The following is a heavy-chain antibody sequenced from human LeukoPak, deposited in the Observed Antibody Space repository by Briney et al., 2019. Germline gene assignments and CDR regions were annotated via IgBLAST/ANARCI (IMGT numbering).Heavy chain of an antibody. J-gene: IGHJ4*02. V-gene: IGHV3-21*01. Sequence: GGSLRLSCAASGFTFSSYSMNWVRQAPGKGLEWVSSISSGSDYIYYADSVKGRFTISRDNAKTSLYLQMNSLRAEDTAVYYCARDGEGTSLSFFDYWGLGTLVTVSA. CDR1: GFTFSSYS. CDR2: ISSGSDYI. CDR3: ARDGEGTSLSFFDY. D-gene: IGHD3-10*01.